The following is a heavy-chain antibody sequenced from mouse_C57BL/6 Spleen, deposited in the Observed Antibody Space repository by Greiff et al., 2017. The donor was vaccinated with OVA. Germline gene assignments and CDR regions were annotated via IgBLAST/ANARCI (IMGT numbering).Heavy chain of an antibody. CDR2: IYPGDGDT. CDR1: GYAFSSYW. CDR3: ARPNSSTGTYFDY. D-gene: IGHD4-1*01. Sequence: VQLQQSGAELVKPGASVKISCKASGYAFSSYWMNWVKQRPGKGLEWIGQIYPGDGDTNYNGKFKGKATLTADKSSSTAYMQLSSLTSEDSAVYFCARPNSSTGTYFDYWGQGTTLTVSS. V-gene: IGHV1-80*01. J-gene: IGHJ2*01.